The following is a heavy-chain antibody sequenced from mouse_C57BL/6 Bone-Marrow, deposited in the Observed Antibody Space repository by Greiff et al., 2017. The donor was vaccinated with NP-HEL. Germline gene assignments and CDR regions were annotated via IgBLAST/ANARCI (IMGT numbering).Heavy chain of an antibody. CDR2: ITPNNGGT. Sequence: VQLKEPGPELVKPGASVKISCKASGYTFTDYYMNWVKQSHGTSLEWIGDITPNNGGTRYNQKFKGKATLTVDKSSSTAYMELRSLTSEDSAVYYWVRLSATFYWYFDVWGTGTTVTVSS. V-gene: IGHV1-26*01. CDR3: VRLSATFYWYFDV. J-gene: IGHJ1*03. CDR1: GYTFTDYY.